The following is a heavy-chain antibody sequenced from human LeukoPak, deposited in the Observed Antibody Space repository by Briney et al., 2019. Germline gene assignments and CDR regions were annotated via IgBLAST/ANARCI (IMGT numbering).Heavy chain of an antibody. J-gene: IGHJ6*03. D-gene: IGHD3-10*01. CDR3: ARGTYYYGSGSYYRDYYYYYMDV. Sequence: GGSLRLSCAASGFTFSSYSMNWVRQAPGKGLEWVSSISSSSSYIYYADSVKGRFTISRDNAKNSLYLQMNSLRAEDTAVYYCARGTYYYGSGSYYRDYYYYYMDVWGKGTTVTISS. CDR1: GFTFSSYS. V-gene: IGHV3-21*04. CDR2: ISSSSSYI.